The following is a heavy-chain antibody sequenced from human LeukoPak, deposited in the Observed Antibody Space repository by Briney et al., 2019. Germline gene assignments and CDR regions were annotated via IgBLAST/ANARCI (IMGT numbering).Heavy chain of an antibody. CDR3: AWDGGYSGHDDGRGKD. Sequence: ASVKVSCKASGGTFSSYAISWVRQAPGQGLEWRGGIIPIFGTANYAQKFQGRVTITADESTSTAYMELSSLRSEDTAVYYCAWDGGYSGHDDGRGKDWGQGTLVTVSS. J-gene: IGHJ4*02. CDR1: GGTFSSYA. CDR2: IIPIFGTA. V-gene: IGHV1-69*01. D-gene: IGHD5-12*01.